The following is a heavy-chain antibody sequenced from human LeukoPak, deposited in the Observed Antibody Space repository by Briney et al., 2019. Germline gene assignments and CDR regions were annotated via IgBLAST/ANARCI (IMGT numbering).Heavy chain of an antibody. CDR1: GGTFSSYA. J-gene: IGHJ4*02. CDR2: IIPIFGTA. D-gene: IGHD6-6*01. Sequence: SVKVSCKASGGTFSSYAISWVRQAPGQGLEWMGGIIPIFGTANYAQKFQGRVTITADESTSTAYMELSSLRSEDTAVYYCARDLRKYSSSSGYDYRGQGTLVTVSS. CDR3: ARDLRKYSSSSGYDY. V-gene: IGHV1-69*13.